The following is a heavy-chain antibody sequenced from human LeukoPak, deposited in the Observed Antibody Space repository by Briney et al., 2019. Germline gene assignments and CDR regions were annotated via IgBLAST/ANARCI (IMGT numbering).Heavy chain of an antibody. CDR3: ARDRGAYCGGDCYLGFDY. J-gene: IGHJ4*01. Sequence: GGSLRLSCAASGFTFSSYTMNWVRQAPGRGLEWVSSIAGSSGYISYADSVKGRFTISRDNAKKSLYLQMTSLTAEDTAVYYCARDRGAYCGGDCYLGFDYWGRGTLVTVSS. CDR1: GFTFSSYT. D-gene: IGHD2-21*02. CDR2: IAGSSGYI. V-gene: IGHV3-21*01.